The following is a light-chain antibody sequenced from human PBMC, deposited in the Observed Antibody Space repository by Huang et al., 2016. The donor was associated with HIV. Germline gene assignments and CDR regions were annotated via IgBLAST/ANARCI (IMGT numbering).Light chain of an antibody. CDR3: QQYNNWPTT. CDR1: QSVGSN. J-gene: IGKJ1*01. CDR2: DAS. Sequence: VVTQSPATLSVSPGERATLSCRASQSVGSNLAWYQQKPGQAPRFLIFDASARAAGVPARFRGSWSGTEFTLTISSLQSEDFAVYYCQQYNNWPTTFGQGTKVEIK. V-gene: IGKV3-15*01.